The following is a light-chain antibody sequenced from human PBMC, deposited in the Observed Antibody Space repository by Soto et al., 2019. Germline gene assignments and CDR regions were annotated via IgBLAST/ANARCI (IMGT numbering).Light chain of an antibody. CDR2: GAS. V-gene: IGKV3-20*01. CDR3: PQYGTSPRT. Sequence: ELVSTQSPGPLTLSPLERDTLSFRASQSVPSKYLAWYQQNPGQAPRLLIYGASNRATGIPDKFSGSGSGTDFTLTICRLEPEDFAVYYCPQYGTSPRTFGQGAKVDIK. CDR1: QSVPSKY. J-gene: IGKJ1*01.